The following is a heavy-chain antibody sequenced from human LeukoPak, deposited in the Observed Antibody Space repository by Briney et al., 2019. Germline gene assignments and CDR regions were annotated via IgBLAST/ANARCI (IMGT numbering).Heavy chain of an antibody. V-gene: IGHV3-43*01. D-gene: IGHD4-17*01. CDR2: ISWDGGST. J-gene: IGHJ4*02. Sequence: PGGSLRLSCAASGFTFDDHTMHWVRQAPGKGLEWVSVISWDGGSTYYADSVKGRFTIFRDNSKNSLYLQMDSLRTADTALYYCANAGPLYGEYAIVSWSQGTLVTVSS. CDR1: GFTFDDHT. CDR3: ANAGPLYGEYAIVS.